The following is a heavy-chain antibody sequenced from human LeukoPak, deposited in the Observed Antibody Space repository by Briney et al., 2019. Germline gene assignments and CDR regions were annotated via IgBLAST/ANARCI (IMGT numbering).Heavy chain of an antibody. Sequence: PGGSLRLSCAASGFTFSDYYISWIRQAPGKGLEWVSYISSSGSTIYYADSVKGRFTISRDNSKNTLYLQMNSLRAEDTAVYYCARDHVVGATNPAYRYYGMDVWGQGTTVTVSS. CDR2: ISSSGSTI. CDR1: GFTFSDYY. D-gene: IGHD1-26*01. CDR3: ARDHVVGATNPAYRYYGMDV. V-gene: IGHV3-11*04. J-gene: IGHJ6*02.